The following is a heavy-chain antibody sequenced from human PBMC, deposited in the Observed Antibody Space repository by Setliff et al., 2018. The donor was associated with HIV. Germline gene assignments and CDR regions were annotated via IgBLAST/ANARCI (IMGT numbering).Heavy chain of an antibody. CDR1: GFTFPSHS. CDR2: ISGSGSYT. D-gene: IGHD3-22*01. J-gene: IGHJ4*02. Sequence: GGSLRLSCVTSGFTFPSHSMNWVRLRPGTGLEWVASISGSGSYTHYADSVSVRFTVSMDNAKNTLWLQLDSLTVEDTAVYFCVRSLSGNSSTYYWAFDFWGQGAPVTVSS. CDR3: VRSLSGNSSTYYWAFDF. V-gene: IGHV3-21*01.